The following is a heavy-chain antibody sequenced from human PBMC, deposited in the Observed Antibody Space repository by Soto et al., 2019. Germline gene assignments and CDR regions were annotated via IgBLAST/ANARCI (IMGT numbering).Heavy chain of an antibody. J-gene: IGHJ4*02. CDR1: GFTFSSYA. V-gene: IGHV3-30-3*01. D-gene: IGHD2-21*02. CDR2: ISYDGSNK. CDR3: ARDLCGGDCYFYY. Sequence: GWSLRLSWAASGFTFSSYAMHWVRQGPGKGLGWVAVISYDGSNKYSADSVKCRFTISRDSSKNTLYLQMNRLRAEDTAVYYCARDLCGGDCYFYYWGQGTLVTVSS.